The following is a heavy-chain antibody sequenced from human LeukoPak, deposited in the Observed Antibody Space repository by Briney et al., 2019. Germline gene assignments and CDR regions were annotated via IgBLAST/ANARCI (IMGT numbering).Heavy chain of an antibody. CDR3: ARGRVSSSTYYSTYYYYFYMDV. Sequence: SETLSLTCTVSGGSMSSYYWSWIRQSPGKGLEWIGYIYHSGSTDYNSSLKSRVTISEDTSKKQFSLKVSSVTAADTAVYFCARGRVSSSTYYSTYYYYFYMDVWGKGTTVTVSS. D-gene: IGHD3-22*01. J-gene: IGHJ6*03. CDR2: IYHSGST. CDR1: GGSMSSYY. V-gene: IGHV4-59*01.